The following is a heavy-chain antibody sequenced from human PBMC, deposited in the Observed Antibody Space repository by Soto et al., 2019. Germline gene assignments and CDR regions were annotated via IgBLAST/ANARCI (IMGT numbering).Heavy chain of an antibody. J-gene: IGHJ6*02. V-gene: IGHV5-51*01. CDR3: ARESGSGSSRYGMDV. Sequence: GESLKISCKGSGYSFTSYWIGWVRQMPGKGLEWMGIIYPGDSDTRYSPSFQGQVTISADKSISTAYLQWSSLKASDTAMYYFARESGSGSSRYGMDVWGQGTTVTVSS. D-gene: IGHD3-10*01. CDR1: GYSFTSYW. CDR2: IYPGDSDT.